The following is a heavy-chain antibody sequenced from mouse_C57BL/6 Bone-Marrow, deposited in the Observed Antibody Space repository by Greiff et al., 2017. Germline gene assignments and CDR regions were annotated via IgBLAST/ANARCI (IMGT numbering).Heavy chain of an antibody. CDR3: TTYYYGSSYNY. V-gene: IGHV14-1*01. CDR2: IDPEDGDT. D-gene: IGHD1-1*01. CDR1: GFNIKDYY. Sequence: EVHLVESGAELVRPGASVKLSCTASGFNIKDYYMHWVKQRPEQGLDWIGRIDPEDGDTEYAPKFPGKATMTADTSSNTAYLQLSSLTSVDTAVYYCTTYYYGSSYNYWGQGTTLTVSS. J-gene: IGHJ2*01.